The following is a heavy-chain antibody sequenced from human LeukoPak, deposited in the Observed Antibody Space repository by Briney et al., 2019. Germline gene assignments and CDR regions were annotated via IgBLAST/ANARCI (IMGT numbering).Heavy chain of an antibody. V-gene: IGHV3-74*01. J-gene: IGHJ4*02. D-gene: IGHD3-10*01. Sequence: GGSLRLSCAASGFTLSKLWMNWVRHAPGMGLVWVLRVNYDGTTTTYADFVKGRFTISRDNAKNTLYLQMNSLRAEDTAVYYCARLFYGSGSSKYYFDYWGLGTLVTVSS. CDR2: VNYDGTTT. CDR1: GFTLSKLW. CDR3: ARLFYGSGSSKYYFDY.